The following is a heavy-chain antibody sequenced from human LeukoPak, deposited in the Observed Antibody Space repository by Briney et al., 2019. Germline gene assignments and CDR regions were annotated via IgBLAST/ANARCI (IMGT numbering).Heavy chain of an antibody. Sequence: PSETLSLTCAVYGGSFSGYYWSWIRPPPGKGLEWIGEINHSGSTNYNPSLKSRVTISVDTSKNQFALQLSSVPAAGAAVYYCARGPFIDYWGQGTLVTVSS. CDR3: ARGPFIDY. CDR2: INHSGST. J-gene: IGHJ4*02. V-gene: IGHV4-34*01. CDR1: GGSFSGYY.